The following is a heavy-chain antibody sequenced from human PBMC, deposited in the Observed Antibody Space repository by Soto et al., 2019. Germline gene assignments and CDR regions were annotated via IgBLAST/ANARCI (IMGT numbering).Heavy chain of an antibody. D-gene: IGHD3-16*02. Sequence: PGGSLRLSCAASGFTFSSYAMSWVRQAPGKGLEWVSAISVSVGITYYADSVKGRFTISRDNSKNTLYLQMNSLRAEDTAVYYCAKENYVWGSYRYDSFAFHTVQGYCDYWGKETLVNVSS. J-gene: IGHJ4*02. V-gene: IGHV3-23*01. CDR1: GFTFSSYA. CDR3: AKENYVWGSYRYDSFAFHTVQGYCDY. CDR2: ISVSVGIT.